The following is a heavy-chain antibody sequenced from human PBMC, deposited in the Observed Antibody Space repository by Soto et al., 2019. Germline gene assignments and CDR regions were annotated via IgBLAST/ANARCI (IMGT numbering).Heavy chain of an antibody. Sequence: SVKVSCKASGYTFTSYGISWVRQAPGQGLEWMGWIVVGSGNTNYAQKFQERVTITRDMSTSTAYMELSSLRSEDTAVYYCAAAGMVDIHYYYGMDVWGQGTTVTVSS. CDR1: GYTFTSYG. J-gene: IGHJ6*02. D-gene: IGHD3-9*01. V-gene: IGHV1-58*02. CDR2: IVVGSGNT. CDR3: AAAGMVDIHYYYGMDV.